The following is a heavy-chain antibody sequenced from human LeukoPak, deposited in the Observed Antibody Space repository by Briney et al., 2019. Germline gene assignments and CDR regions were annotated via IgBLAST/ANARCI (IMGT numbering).Heavy chain of an antibody. CDR1: GFTFSDYY. CDR3: AKEFCSGGSCNLGY. V-gene: IGHV3-11*05. J-gene: IGHJ4*02. D-gene: IGHD2-15*01. CDR2: ISSTSTYT. Sequence: GGSLRLSCAASGFTFSDYYMSWVRQAPGKGLEWVSYISSTSTYTNYADSVKGRFTISRDNAKNSLYLQMNSLRAEDTAVYYCAKEFCSGGSCNLGYWGQGTLVTVSS.